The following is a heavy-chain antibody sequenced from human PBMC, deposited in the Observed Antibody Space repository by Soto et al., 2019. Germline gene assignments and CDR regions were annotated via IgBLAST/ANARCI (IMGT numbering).Heavy chain of an antibody. CDR1: GGSISSGGYY. D-gene: IGHD3-22*01. V-gene: IGHV4-31*03. J-gene: IGHJ3*02. Sequence: TLSLTCTVSGGSISSGGYYWSWIRQHPGKGLEWIGYIYYSGSTYYNPSLKSRVTISVDTSKNQFSLKLSSVTAADTAVYYCARARYYYDSSGYEVDAFDIWGQGTMVTVSS. CDR2: IYYSGST. CDR3: ARARYYYDSSGYEVDAFDI.